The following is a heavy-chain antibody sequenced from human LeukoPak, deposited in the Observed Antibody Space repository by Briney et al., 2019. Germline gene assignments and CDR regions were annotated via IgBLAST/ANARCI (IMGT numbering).Heavy chain of an antibody. Sequence: PSETLSLTCTVSGASIGSYYWSWIRQPPGKGLEWIGYIYYNGNTNYNPSLKSRVTISLDTSKNQFSLKLSSVTAADTAVYYCASLLAANWFDPWGQGTLVTVSS. D-gene: IGHD2-15*01. V-gene: IGHV4-59*01. J-gene: IGHJ5*02. CDR2: IYYNGNT. CDR3: ASLLAANWFDP. CDR1: GASIGSYY.